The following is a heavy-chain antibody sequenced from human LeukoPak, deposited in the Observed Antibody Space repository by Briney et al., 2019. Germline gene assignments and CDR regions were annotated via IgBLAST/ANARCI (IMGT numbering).Heavy chain of an antibody. CDR2: IIPIFGTA. CDR1: GGTFSSYA. CDR3: AREAVAAAQVFDP. J-gene: IGHJ5*02. V-gene: IGHV1-69*06. Sequence: GASVKVSCKASGGTFSSYAISWVRQAPGQGLEWMGGIIPIFGTAYYAQKFQGRVTITADKSTSTAYMELSSLRSEDTAVYYCAREAVAAAQVFDPWGQGTLVTVSS. D-gene: IGHD6-19*01.